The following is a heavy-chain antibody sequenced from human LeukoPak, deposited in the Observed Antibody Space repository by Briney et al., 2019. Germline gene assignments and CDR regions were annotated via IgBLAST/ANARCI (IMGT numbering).Heavy chain of an antibody. Sequence: ASVTVSCKASGYTFTSYDINWVRQATGQGLEWMGWMNPNSGNTGYAQKFQGRVTMTRNTSISTAYMELSSLRSEDTAVYYCARGSRQYDAFDIWGQGTMVIVSS. D-gene: IGHD4-11*01. V-gene: IGHV1-8*01. CDR2: MNPNSGNT. CDR3: ARGSRQYDAFDI. J-gene: IGHJ3*02. CDR1: GYTFTSYD.